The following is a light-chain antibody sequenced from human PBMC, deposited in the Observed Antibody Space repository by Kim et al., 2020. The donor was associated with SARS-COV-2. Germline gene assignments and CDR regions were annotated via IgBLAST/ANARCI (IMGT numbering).Light chain of an antibody. CDR2: DVS. CDR1: SSDVGGYNY. V-gene: IGLV2-11*03. CDR3: CSYAGSYSYV. Sequence: GQSVTISCTGTSSDVGGYNYVSWYQQHPDKAPKVMIYDVSKRPSGVPDRFSGSKSGNTASLTISGLQAEDEADYYCCSYAGSYSYVFGTGTKVTVL. J-gene: IGLJ1*01.